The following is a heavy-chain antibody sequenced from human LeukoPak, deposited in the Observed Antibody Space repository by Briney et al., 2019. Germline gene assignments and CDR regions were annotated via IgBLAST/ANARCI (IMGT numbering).Heavy chain of an antibody. CDR3: ARVANQTFDI. CDR1: GYTFTRYY. CDR2: INPSGGST. V-gene: IGHV1-46*01. J-gene: IGHJ3*02. D-gene: IGHD2-21*01. Sequence: ASVKVSSKASGYTFTRYYMHWVRQAPGQGLEWMGIINPSGGSTSYAQKFQGRVTMTRDTSTSTVYMELSSLRSEDTAVYYCARVANQTFDIWGQGTMVTVSS.